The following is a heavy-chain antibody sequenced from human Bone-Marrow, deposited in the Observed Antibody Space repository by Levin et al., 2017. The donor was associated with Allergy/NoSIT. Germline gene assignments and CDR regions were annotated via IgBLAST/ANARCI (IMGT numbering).Heavy chain of an antibody. J-gene: IGHJ4*02. CDR2: IDTTGTEI. D-gene: IGHD5-12*01. V-gene: IGHV3-11*01. CDR1: GITFSDYY. CDR3: ARGGGIGYDYGCD. Sequence: GESLKISCVVSGITFSDYYMSWIRQAPGKGLEWVSYIDTTGTEIYYTDSVKGRFATSRDNVNSALYLQMNTLRAEDTAVYYCARGGGIGYDYGCDWGQGTLVTV.